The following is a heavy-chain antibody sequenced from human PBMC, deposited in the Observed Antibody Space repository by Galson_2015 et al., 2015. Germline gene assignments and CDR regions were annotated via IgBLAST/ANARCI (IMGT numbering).Heavy chain of an antibody. Sequence: PALVKPTQTLTLTCTFSGSSLSTSGVNVGWIRQPPGKALEWLALIYWNDDKRYSPSLKSRLTITKDTSKNQVVLTMTNMDPVDTATYYCAHGLERASYYYYGMDVWGQGATVTVSS. V-gene: IGHV2-5*01. CDR3: AHGLERASYYYYGMDV. CDR1: GSSLSTSGVN. CDR2: IYWNDDK. J-gene: IGHJ6*02. D-gene: IGHD1-1*01.